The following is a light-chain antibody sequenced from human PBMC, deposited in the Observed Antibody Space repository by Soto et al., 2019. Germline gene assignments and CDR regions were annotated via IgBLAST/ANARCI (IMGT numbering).Light chain of an antibody. J-gene: IGKJ1*01. CDR1: QTISNNY. CDR2: GES. V-gene: IGKV3-20*01. CDR3: QQYGSSPWT. Sequence: EIVLTQSPGTLSLSPGERATLPCRASQTISNNYVAWYQQKFGQAPRLLIHGESSRATGISDRFSGSGSGTDFTLTISRLEPEDSAVYYCQQYGSSPWTFGQGTKVEIK.